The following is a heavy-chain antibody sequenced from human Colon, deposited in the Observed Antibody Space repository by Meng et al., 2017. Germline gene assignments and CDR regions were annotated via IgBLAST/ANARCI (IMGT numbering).Heavy chain of an antibody. Sequence: GSLRLSCAVSGYSISSGYYWGWIRQPPGKGLEWIGNIHRSGSTDYNPSLKSRVTISVDTSKNQFSLELSSVTAADTAIYYCARVINCSGGTCYLFYFDSWGQGTLVTVSS. J-gene: IGHJ4*02. V-gene: IGHV4-38-2*01. D-gene: IGHD2-15*01. CDR1: GYSISSGYY. CDR2: IHRSGST. CDR3: ARVINCSGGTCYLFYFDS.